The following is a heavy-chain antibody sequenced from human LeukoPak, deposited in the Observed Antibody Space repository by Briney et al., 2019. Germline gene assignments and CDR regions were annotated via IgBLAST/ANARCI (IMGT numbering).Heavy chain of an antibody. J-gene: IGHJ4*02. Sequence: GRSLRLSCAASGFTFSSYAMHWVRQAPGKGLEWVAVISYDGSNKYYADSVKGRFTISRDNSKNTLYLQMNSLRAGDTAVYYCARVEGTYYYDSSGPLDYWGQGTLVTVSS. CDR3: ARVEGTYYYDSSGPLDY. V-gene: IGHV3-30*04. D-gene: IGHD3-22*01. CDR2: ISYDGSNK. CDR1: GFTFSSYA.